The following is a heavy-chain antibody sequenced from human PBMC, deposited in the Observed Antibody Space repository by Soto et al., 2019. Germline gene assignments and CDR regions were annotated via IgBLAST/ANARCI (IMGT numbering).Heavy chain of an antibody. CDR3: AREGGYSSSWASFDY. J-gene: IGHJ4*02. CDR2: IIPIFGTA. Sequence: QVQLVQSGAEVKKPGSSVKVSCKASGGTFSSYAISWVRQAPGQGLEWMGGIIPIFGTANYAQKFQGRVTITADEXXXXXYMELSSLRSEDTAVYYCAREGGYSSSWASFDYWGQGTLVTVSS. D-gene: IGHD6-13*01. V-gene: IGHV1-69*01. CDR1: GGTFSSYA.